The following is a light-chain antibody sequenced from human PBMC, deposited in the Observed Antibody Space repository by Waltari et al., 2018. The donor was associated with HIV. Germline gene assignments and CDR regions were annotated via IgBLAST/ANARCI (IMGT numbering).Light chain of an antibody. CDR3: QSYDYTTVL. Sequence: NFMLTQPHSVSESPGTTVVISCTRSSGNIARNYVHWYQQRPGSAPTTVIYEDNQRPSGVPARFSGSIDRSSNSASLTISGLQTEDEADYYCQSYDYTTVLFGGGTKLTVL. CDR1: SGNIARNY. V-gene: IGLV6-57*04. J-gene: IGLJ2*01. CDR2: EDN.